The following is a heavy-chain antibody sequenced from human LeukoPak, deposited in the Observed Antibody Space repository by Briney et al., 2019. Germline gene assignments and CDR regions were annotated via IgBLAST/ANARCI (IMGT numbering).Heavy chain of an antibody. D-gene: IGHD6-19*01. CDR1: SGSISGHY. J-gene: IGHJ4*02. Sequence: PSETLSLTCTVSSGSISGHYWTWIRQPAGRGLEWIGRIYSSGSTYYNPSLMSRVTISLDTSNNQFSLRVTSVTAADTAVYYCARGKEMTAVAGYYSFDYWGQGTLVSVSS. CDR2: IYSSGST. CDR3: ARGKEMTAVAGYYSFDY. V-gene: IGHV4-4*07.